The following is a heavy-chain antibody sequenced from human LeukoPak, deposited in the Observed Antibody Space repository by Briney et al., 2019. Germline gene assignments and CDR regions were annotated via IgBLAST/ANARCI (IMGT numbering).Heavy chain of an antibody. V-gene: IGHV3-23*01. CDR2: ISGSGGST. CDR1: GFTFSSYA. D-gene: IGHD3-3*01. CDR3: AKVPRVRFLEWLLPQFDY. Sequence: PGGSLRLSCAASGFTFSSYAMSWVRQAPGKGLEWVSAISGSGGSTYYADSVKGRFTISRDNSKNTLYLQMNSLRAEDTAVYYCAKVPRVRFLEWLLPQFDYWGQGTLVTVSS. J-gene: IGHJ4*02.